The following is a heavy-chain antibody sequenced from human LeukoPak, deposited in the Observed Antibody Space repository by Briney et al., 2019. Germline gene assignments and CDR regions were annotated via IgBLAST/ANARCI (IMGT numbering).Heavy chain of an antibody. V-gene: IGHV1-18*03. Sequence: ASVKVSCKASGYTFTSYGISWVRQAPGQGLEWMGWISAYNGNTNYAQKLQGRVTMTTDTSASTAYMELSSLRSEDMAVYYCARGREYSGSYYYFDYWGQGTLVTVSS. J-gene: IGHJ4*02. D-gene: IGHD1-26*01. CDR2: ISAYNGNT. CDR3: ARGREYSGSYYYFDY. CDR1: GYTFTSYG.